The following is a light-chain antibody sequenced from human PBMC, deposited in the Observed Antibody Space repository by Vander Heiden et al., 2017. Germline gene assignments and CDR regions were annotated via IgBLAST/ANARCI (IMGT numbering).Light chain of an antibody. CDR3: LAWDTSLSACV. J-gene: IGLJ2*01. CDR2: ENN. CDR1: SPDMGNYA. V-gene: IGLV1-51*02. Sequence: VSAAPGQKVTISCPGSSPDMGNYAVSWYQQLPGTAPKLLIYENNKRPSGIPDRFSGSKSATSATLSITSLWPEDEADYYCLAWDTSLSACVFGGGTKLTVL.